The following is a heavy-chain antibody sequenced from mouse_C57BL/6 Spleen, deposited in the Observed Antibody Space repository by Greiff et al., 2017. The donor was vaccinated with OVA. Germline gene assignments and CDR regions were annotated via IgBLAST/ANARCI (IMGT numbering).Heavy chain of an antibody. Sequence: VQLQQSGPELVKPGASVKISCKASGYSFTGYYMNWVKQSPEKSLEWIGEINPSTGGTTYNQKFKAKATLTVDKSSSTAYMQLKSLTSEDSAVYYCARKALSIVTPYYYAMDYWGQGTSVTVSS. CDR1: GYSFTGYY. D-gene: IGHD2-5*01. CDR3: ARKALSIVTPYYYAMDY. V-gene: IGHV1-42*01. J-gene: IGHJ4*01. CDR2: INPSTGGT.